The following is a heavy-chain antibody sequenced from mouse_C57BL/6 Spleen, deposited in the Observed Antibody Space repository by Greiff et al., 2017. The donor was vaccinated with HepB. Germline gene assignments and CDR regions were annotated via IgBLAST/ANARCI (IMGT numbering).Heavy chain of an antibody. Sequence: VQLQQSGAELVRPGASVTLSCKASGYTFTDYEMHWVKQTPVHGLEWIGAIDPETGGTAYNQKFKGKAILTADKSSSTAYMELRSLTSEDSAVYYCTRKPFYYGNYNYAMDYWGQGTSVTVSS. V-gene: IGHV1-15*01. D-gene: IGHD2-1*01. CDR1: GYTFTDYE. J-gene: IGHJ4*01. CDR3: TRKPFYYGNYNYAMDY. CDR2: IDPETGGT.